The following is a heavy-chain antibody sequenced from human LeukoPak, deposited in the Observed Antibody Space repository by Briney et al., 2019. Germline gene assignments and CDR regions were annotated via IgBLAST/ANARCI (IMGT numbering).Heavy chain of an antibody. Sequence: GGSLRLSCAASGFTFSHYLMHWVRQDPGQGLLWVSRINGDGIGTSYADSVKGRFTISRDNAKNSLYLQMNSLRAEDTAVYYCARDGGFTILRGAGNNWFDPWGQGTLVTVSS. CDR1: GFTFSHYL. CDR2: INGDGIGT. CDR3: ARDGGFTILRGAGNNWFDP. J-gene: IGHJ5*02. D-gene: IGHD3-10*01. V-gene: IGHV3-74*01.